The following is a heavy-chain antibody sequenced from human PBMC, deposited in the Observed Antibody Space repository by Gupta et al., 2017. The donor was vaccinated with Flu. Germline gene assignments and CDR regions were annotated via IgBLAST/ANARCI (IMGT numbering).Heavy chain of an antibody. J-gene: IGHJ4*02. D-gene: IGHD3-16*02. CDR2: ISSSGYTI. CDR3: AREDHDYVWGRYRSATFDY. Sequence: QVHLVESGGGLVRPGGSLRLSCAASGFIFGDYYMSWIRQAPGGGLEWVAYISSSGYTIYYADSVKGRFTISRDNANNSLYLQINSLRADDTAVYYCAREDHDYVWGRYRSATFDYWGQGTLVTVSS. V-gene: IGHV3-11*01. CDR1: GFIFGDYY.